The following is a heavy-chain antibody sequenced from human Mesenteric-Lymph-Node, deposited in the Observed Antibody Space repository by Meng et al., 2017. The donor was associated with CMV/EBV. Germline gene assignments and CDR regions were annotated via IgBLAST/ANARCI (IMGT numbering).Heavy chain of an antibody. V-gene: IGHV1-2*02. CDR3: AREQWLVYYFDS. J-gene: IGHJ4*02. CDR2: IDPKSGGT. D-gene: IGHD6-19*01. CDR1: GDSFTDYK. Sequence: ASVTVSCKASGDSFTDYKMQWVKQAPGQGLEWMGWIDPKSGGTKYAQKFQGRVTMTGDTSINTVYMELTSLTSDDTAVYYCAREQWLVYYFDSWGQGTLVTVSS.